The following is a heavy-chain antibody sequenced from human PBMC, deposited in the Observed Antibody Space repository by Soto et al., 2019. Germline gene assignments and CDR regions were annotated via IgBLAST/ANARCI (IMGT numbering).Heavy chain of an antibody. J-gene: IGHJ6*02. CDR3: VRAAGYSGNDYVYYYGMDV. Sequence: QVQLVESGGGVVQPGRSLRLSCAASGFTFRNYGMHWVRQAPAKGLEWVALVWYDGGNKNYVDYVKGRFTISRDNSKNTSYLQMNSLRDEDTAVYYCVRAAGYSGNDYVYYYGMDVWGQGTTVTVSS. CDR1: GFTFRNYG. CDR2: VWYDGGNK. V-gene: IGHV3-33*01. D-gene: IGHD5-12*01.